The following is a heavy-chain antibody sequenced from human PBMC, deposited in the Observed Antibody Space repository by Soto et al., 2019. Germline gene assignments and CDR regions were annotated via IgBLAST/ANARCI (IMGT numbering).Heavy chain of an antibody. CDR1: GFTVSSDY. Sequence: EVQLVESGGGLVQPRGSLRLSCAASGFTVSSDYMSWVRQAPEKGLEWVSVIYSGGSTYYADSVKGRFTISRDNSKNTLYLQMNSLRVEDTAVYYCARDDSSSLYYFDYWGQGTLVTVSS. D-gene: IGHD6-13*01. CDR2: IYSGGST. CDR3: ARDDSSSLYYFDY. J-gene: IGHJ4*02. V-gene: IGHV3-66*01.